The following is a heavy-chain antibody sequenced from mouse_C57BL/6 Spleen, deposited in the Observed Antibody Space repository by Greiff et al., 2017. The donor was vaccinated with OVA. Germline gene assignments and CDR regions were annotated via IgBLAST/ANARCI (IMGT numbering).Heavy chain of an antibody. Sequence: QVQLKQPGAELVRPGTSVKLSCKASGYTFTSYWMHWVKQRPGQGLEWIGVIDPSDSYTNYNQKFKGKATLTVDTSSSTAYMQLSSLTSEDSAVYYCARPYYGSSPAWFAYWGQGTLVTVSA. CDR2: IDPSDSYT. J-gene: IGHJ3*01. V-gene: IGHV1-59*01. CDR1: GYTFTSYW. D-gene: IGHD1-1*01. CDR3: ARPYYGSSPAWFAY.